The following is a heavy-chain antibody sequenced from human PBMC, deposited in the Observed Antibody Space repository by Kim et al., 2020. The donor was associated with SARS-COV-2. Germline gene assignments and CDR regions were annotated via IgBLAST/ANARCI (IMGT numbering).Heavy chain of an antibody. Sequence: HKSRVTISVDTSKNQFYLKLSSVTAADTAVYYCARLPNDYGDYDGRFDPWGQGTLVTVSS. J-gene: IGHJ5*02. D-gene: IGHD4-17*01. V-gene: IGHV4-31*02. CDR3: ARLPNDYGDYDGRFDP.